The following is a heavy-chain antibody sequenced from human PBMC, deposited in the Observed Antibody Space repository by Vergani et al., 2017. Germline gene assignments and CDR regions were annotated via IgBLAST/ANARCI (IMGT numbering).Heavy chain of an antibody. Sequence: QVQLQESGPGLVKPSETLSLTCTVSGGSISSYYWSWIRQPPGKGLEWIGYIYYSGSTNYNPSLKSRVTISVDTYKNQFSLKLSAVTAADTAVYYCARGRGYSSGWYVYWGQGTLVTVSS. CDR1: GGSISSYY. CDR3: ARGRGYSSGWYVY. V-gene: IGHV4-59*01. CDR2: IYYSGST. J-gene: IGHJ4*02. D-gene: IGHD6-19*01.